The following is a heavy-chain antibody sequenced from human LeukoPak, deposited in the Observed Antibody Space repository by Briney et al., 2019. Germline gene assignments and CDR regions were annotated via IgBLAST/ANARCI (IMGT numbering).Heavy chain of an antibody. D-gene: IGHD6-13*01. CDR3: ARGASSSWYSLWKF. Sequence: SETLSLTCTVSGGSISSGSYYWTWIRQPAGKGLEWIGRIYTSGSTNYNPSLKSRVTISIDTSKNEVSLKLRSVTAADTAVYYCARGASSSWYSLWKFWGQGTLVTVSS. CDR1: GGSISSGSYY. J-gene: IGHJ4*02. V-gene: IGHV4-61*02. CDR2: IYTSGST.